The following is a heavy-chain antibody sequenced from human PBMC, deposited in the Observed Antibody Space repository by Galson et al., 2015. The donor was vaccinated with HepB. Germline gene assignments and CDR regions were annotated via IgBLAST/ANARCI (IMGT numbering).Heavy chain of an antibody. CDR2: ITRSGDST. CDR3: AKITIFGLFNSAFDM. D-gene: IGHD3/OR15-3a*01. J-gene: IGHJ3*02. V-gene: IGHV3-23*01. CDR1: GFSFSSYD. Sequence: SLRLSCAASGFSFSSYDMTWVRQAPGKGLEWVSAITRSGDSTYHADSVKGRFTISRDNSKNTLYLQMNRLRAEDTAVYYCAKITIFGLFNSAFDMWGRGTLVTVSS.